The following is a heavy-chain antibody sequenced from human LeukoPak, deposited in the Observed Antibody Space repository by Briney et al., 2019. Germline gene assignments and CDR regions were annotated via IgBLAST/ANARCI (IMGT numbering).Heavy chain of an antibody. D-gene: IGHD3-10*01. CDR2: IVGSGDST. CDR1: GFTFNTYA. Sequence: QSGGSLRLSCAASGFTFNTYAMSWVRQAPGKGLEWVSTIVGSGDSTYYADSVKGRFTISRDNSKNTVYLQTNSLRAEDTAVYYCAKGFYFVSGSYRNFDYWGQGTLVTVSS. J-gene: IGHJ4*02. CDR3: AKGFYFVSGSYRNFDY. V-gene: IGHV3-23*01.